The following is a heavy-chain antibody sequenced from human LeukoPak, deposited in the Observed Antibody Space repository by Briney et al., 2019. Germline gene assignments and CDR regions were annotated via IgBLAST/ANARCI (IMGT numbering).Heavy chain of an antibody. V-gene: IGHV3-66*01. CDR2: IYSGGST. CDR1: GFTGSSNY. J-gene: IGHJ4*02. Sequence: GSLRLSCSASGFTGSSNYLGWVRQAPGEGLEWVSVIYSGGSTYYADSVKGRFTISRDNSKNTLYLQMNSLRAEDTAVYYCARDLGDFWSGYYTDYWGQGTLVTVSS. D-gene: IGHD3-3*01. CDR3: ARDLGDFWSGYYTDY.